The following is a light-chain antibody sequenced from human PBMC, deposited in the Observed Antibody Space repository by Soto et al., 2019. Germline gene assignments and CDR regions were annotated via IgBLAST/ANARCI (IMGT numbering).Light chain of an antibody. Sequence: SYELTQPPSVSVSPGQTARITCSGGALPKQYAYWYQQKPGQAPVLVIYKDSERPSGIPERFSGSSSGTTVTLTISGVQAEDEADYYCQSADSSGSVVFGGGTKLTVL. J-gene: IGLJ2*01. CDR2: KDS. CDR1: ALPKQY. V-gene: IGLV3-25*03. CDR3: QSADSSGSVV.